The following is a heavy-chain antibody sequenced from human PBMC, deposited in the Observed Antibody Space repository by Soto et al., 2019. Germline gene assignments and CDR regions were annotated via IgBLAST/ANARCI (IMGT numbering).Heavy chain of an antibody. Sequence: EVQLLESGGGLVQPGGSLRLSCAASGFTFSSYAMTWVRQAPGKGLEWVSGISTSGDGTYYADSVKGRLTISRDNSKNTLWLQMNSLRAEDTAVYYCATLARTKDFDYWGQGTLVTVSS. CDR1: GFTFSSYA. V-gene: IGHV3-23*01. J-gene: IGHJ4*02. CDR3: ATLARTKDFDY. CDR2: ISTSGDGT. D-gene: IGHD2-8*01.